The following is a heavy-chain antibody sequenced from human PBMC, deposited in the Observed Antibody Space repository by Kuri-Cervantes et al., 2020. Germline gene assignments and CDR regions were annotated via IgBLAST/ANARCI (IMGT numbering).Heavy chain of an antibody. CDR3: ADYNLYYYGMDV. J-gene: IGHJ6*02. CDR1: GGSISSYY. Sequence: GSLRLSCTVSGGSISSYYWSWIRQPPGKGLEWIGYIYYSGSTNYHPSLKSRVTISVDTSKNQFSLKLSSVTAADTAVYYCADYNLYYYGMDVWGQGTTVTVSS. CDR2: IYYSGST. D-gene: IGHD1-1*01. V-gene: IGHV4-59*08.